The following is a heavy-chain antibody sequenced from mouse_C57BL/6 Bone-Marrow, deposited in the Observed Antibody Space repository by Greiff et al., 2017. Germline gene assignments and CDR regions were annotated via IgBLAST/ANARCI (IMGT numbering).Heavy chain of an antibody. CDR1: GYTFTDYE. CDR3: DKEVENGGIEWYFDV. V-gene: IGHV1-15*01. J-gene: IGHJ1*03. D-gene: IGHD1-1*01. CDR2: IDPGTGGT. Sequence: VQLQQSGAELVRPGASVTLSCKASGYTFTDYEMHWVKQTPVHGLEWIGAIDPGTGGTSYNQKFKGKAILTADKSSSPAYLQLRSLTSEDSGVYYCDKEVENGGIEWYFDVWGTGTTVTVSS.